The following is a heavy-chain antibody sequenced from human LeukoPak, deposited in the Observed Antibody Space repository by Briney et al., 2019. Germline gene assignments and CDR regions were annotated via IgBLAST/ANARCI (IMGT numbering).Heavy chain of an antibody. CDR1: GGSIDSYY. V-gene: IGHV4-59*12. J-gene: IGHJ6*02. D-gene: IGHD3-16*01. CDR2: VHYRGTT. Sequence: SETLSLTCTVSGGSIDSYYWSWVRQPPGRGLEWIGYVHYRGTTNYNPFLQSRVAISVDTSKNQFSLRVNSVTAADTAVYYCVREGGGFGEILYYYYAMDVWGQGTTVTVSS. CDR3: VREGGGFGEILYYYYAMDV.